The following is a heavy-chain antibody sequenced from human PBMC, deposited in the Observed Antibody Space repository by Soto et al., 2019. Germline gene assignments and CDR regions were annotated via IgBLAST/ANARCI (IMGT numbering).Heavy chain of an antibody. J-gene: IGHJ4*02. CDR2: ICYDGSKK. CDR3: ARDMEEDSGYDYPLGY. V-gene: IGHV3-33*01. CDR1: GFTFSSYG. D-gene: IGHD5-12*01. Sequence: QVQLVESGGGVVQPGRSLRLSCAASGFTFSSYGMHWVRQAPGKGLEWVAVICYDGSKKYYADSVKGRFTISRDNSKNTLYLQMSSLRAEDTAVYYCARDMEEDSGYDYPLGYWGQGTLVTVSS.